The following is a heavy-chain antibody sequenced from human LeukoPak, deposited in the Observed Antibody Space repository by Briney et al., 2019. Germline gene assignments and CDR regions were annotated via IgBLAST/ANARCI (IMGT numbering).Heavy chain of an antibody. J-gene: IGHJ4*02. D-gene: IGHD5-18*01. Sequence: GGSLRLSCAASGFTFSSYSMNWVRQAPGKGLEWVSSISSSSSYIYYADSVKGRFSISRDNAKNSLYLQMNSLRAEDTAVYYCARSIRGYSYGYVRWGQGTLVTVSS. CDR3: ARSIRGYSYGYVR. V-gene: IGHV3-21*01. CDR2: ISSSSSYI. CDR1: GFTFSSYS.